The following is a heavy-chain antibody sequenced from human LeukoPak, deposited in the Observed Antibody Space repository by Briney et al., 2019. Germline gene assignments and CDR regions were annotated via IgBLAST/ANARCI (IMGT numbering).Heavy chain of an antibody. D-gene: IGHD3-16*02. CDR2: MNPNSGNT. CDR1: GYTFTSYD. J-gene: IGHJ3*02. Sequence: GASVKVSCKASGYTFTSYDINWVRQATGQGLEWMGWMNPNSGNTGYAQKFQGRVTITRNTSISTAYMELSSLRSEDTAVYYCAREQRLGELSRPADAFDIWGQGTMVTVSS. V-gene: IGHV1-8*03. CDR3: AREQRLGELSRPADAFDI.